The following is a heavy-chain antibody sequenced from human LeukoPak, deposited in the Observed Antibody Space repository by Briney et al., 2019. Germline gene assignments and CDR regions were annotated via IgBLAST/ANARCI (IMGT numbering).Heavy chain of an antibody. CDR2: ISSSSSTI. CDR3: ARDGSGWYPPYWYFDL. D-gene: IGHD6-19*01. V-gene: IGHV3-48*02. Sequence: GGSLRLSCAASGFTFSSYSMNRVRQAPGKGLEWVSYISSSSSTIYYADSVKGRFTISRDNAKNSLYLQMNSLRDEDTAVYYCARDGSGWYPPYWYFDLWGRGTLVTVSS. CDR1: GFTFSSYS. J-gene: IGHJ2*01.